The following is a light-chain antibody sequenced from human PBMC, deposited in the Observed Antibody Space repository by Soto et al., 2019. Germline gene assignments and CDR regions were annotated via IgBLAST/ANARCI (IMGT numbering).Light chain of an antibody. V-gene: IGLV3-21*02. CDR3: QVWDSSSDVV. CDR1: NIGSKS. CDR2: DDS. J-gene: IGLJ2*01. Sequence: SYELTQPPSVSVAPGQTARITCGGTNIGSKSVHWYPQKPGQAPVLVVYDDSDRPSGIPERFSGSNSGNTATLTISRVEAGDEADYYCQVWDSSSDVVFGGGTKVTVL.